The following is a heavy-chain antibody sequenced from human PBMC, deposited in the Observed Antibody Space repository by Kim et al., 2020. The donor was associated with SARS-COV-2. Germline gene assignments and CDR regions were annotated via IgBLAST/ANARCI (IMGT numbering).Heavy chain of an antibody. J-gene: IGHJ4*02. CDR2: INHSGST. V-gene: IGHV4-34*01. Sequence: SETLSLTCAVYGGSFSGYYWSWIRQPPGKGLEWIGEINHSGSTNYNPSLKSRVTISVDTSKNQFSLKLSSVTAADTAVYYCARADFWSGYPDYWGQGTLVTVSS. CDR3: ARADFWSGYPDY. D-gene: IGHD3-3*01. CDR1: GGSFSGYY.